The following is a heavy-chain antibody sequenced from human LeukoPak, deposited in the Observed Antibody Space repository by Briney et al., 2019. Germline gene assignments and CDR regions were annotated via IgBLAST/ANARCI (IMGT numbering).Heavy chain of an antibody. J-gene: IGHJ4*02. D-gene: IGHD3-3*01. CDR2: ISSNGGTT. V-gene: IGHV3-64*01. CDR1: GXTFSSYA. Sequence: PGGSLRLSCAASGXTFSSYAMHWVRQAPGKGLEYVSAISSNGGTTSYANSVKGRFTISRDNSKNTLYLQMGSLRAEDMAVYYCARGVPPPDYWGQGTLVTVSS. CDR3: ARGVPPPDY.